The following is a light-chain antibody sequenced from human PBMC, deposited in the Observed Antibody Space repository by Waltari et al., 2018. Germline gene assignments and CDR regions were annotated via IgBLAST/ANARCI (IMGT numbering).Light chain of an antibody. Sequence: EIVFTQSPATLPSPLGERATLSCRASQSVSSYLAWYQQKPGQAPRLLIYDASNRATGIPARFSGSGSGTDFTLTISSLEPEDFAVYYCQQRSNWPRTFGPGTKVDIK. CDR3: QQRSNWPRT. CDR1: QSVSSY. CDR2: DAS. J-gene: IGKJ3*01. V-gene: IGKV3-11*01.